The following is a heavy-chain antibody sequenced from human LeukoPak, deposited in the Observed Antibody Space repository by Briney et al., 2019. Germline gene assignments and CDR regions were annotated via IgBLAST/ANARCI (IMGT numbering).Heavy chain of an antibody. CDR3: AKTDYGDY. J-gene: IGHJ4*02. Sequence: GGSLRLSCAASGFIFSNYAMSWVRQAPGKGLEWVSGISGGGGYTYYADSVKGRFTISRDNSKNTLYLQMNSLRAEDMAIYYCAKTDYGDYWGQGTLVTVSS. V-gene: IGHV3-23*01. CDR2: ISGGGGYT. CDR1: GFIFSNYA.